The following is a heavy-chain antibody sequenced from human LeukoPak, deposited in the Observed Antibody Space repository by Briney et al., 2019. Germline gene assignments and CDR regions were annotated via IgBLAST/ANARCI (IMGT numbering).Heavy chain of an antibody. CDR3: ARGDRTTWIQLWYVFDY. D-gene: IGHD5-18*01. V-gene: IGHV3-21*01. CDR1: GFTFSSYA. CDR2: ISSSSSYI. J-gene: IGHJ4*02. Sequence: PGGSLRLSCAASGFTFSSYAMSWVRQAPGKGLEWVSSISSSSSYIYYADSVKGRFTISRDNAKNSLYLQMNSLRAEDTAVYYCARGDRTTWIQLWYVFDYWGQGTLVTVSS.